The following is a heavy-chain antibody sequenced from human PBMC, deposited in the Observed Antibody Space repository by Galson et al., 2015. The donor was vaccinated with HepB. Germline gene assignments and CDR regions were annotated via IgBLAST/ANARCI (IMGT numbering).Heavy chain of an antibody. V-gene: IGHV3-30*18. CDR3: AKDRGWLVQGGDY. D-gene: IGHD6-19*01. J-gene: IGHJ4*02. CDR1: GFTFSSYG. Sequence: SLRLSCAASGFTFSSYGMHWVRQAPGKGLEWVAVISYDGSNEYYADSVKGRFTISRDNSKNTLYLQMNSLRAEDTAVYYCAKDRGWLVQGGDYWGQGTLVTVSS. CDR2: ISYDGSNE.